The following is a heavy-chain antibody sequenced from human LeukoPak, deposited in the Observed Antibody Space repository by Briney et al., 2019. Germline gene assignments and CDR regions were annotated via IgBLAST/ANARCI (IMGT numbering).Heavy chain of an antibody. V-gene: IGHV3-53*04. CDR3: AREARIKHYYDSSGYQYYYYYGMDV. CDR2: IYSGGST. CDR1: GFTVSSNY. D-gene: IGHD3-22*01. Sequence: GGSLRHSCAASGFTVSSNYMSWVRQAPGKGLEWVSVIYSGGSTYYADSVKGRFTISRHNSKNTLYLQMNSLRAEDTAVYYCAREARIKHYYDSSGYQYYYYYGMDVWGQGTTVTVSS. J-gene: IGHJ6*02.